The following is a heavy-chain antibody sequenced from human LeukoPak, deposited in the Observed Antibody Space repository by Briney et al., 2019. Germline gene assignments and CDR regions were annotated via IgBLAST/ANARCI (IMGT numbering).Heavy chain of an antibody. J-gene: IGHJ4*02. CDR1: GFTFSSHA. CDR3: AKDPYGTRYFDY. CDR2: LSGSGYNT. D-gene: IGHD2-2*01. Sequence: GVSLRPSCAASGFTFSSHAQSWVRQAPGKGLEWVSSLSGSGYNTYYADSVKGRFTISRDNSKNTVYLQMNSLRAEDTAVYYCAKDPYGTRYFDYWGQGTLVTVSS. V-gene: IGHV3-23*01.